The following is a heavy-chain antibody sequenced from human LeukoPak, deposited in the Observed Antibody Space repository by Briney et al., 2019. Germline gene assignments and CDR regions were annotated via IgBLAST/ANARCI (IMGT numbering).Heavy chain of an antibody. D-gene: IGHD1-26*01. CDR2: ISSSGSTM. J-gene: IGHJ4*02. V-gene: IGHV3-11*01. CDR1: GFTFSDYY. CDR3: ARAVGATHFDY. Sequence: GGSLRLSCAASGFTFSDYYMSWIRQAPGKRLEWVSYISSSGSTMYYADSVKGRFTISRDNAKNSLYLQMNSLRAEDTAVYYCARAVGATHFDYWGQGTLVTVSS.